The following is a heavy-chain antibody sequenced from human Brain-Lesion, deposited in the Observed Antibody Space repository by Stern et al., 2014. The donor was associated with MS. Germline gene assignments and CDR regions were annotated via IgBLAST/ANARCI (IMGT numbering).Heavy chain of an antibody. J-gene: IGHJ5*01. Sequence: VHLVESGPVLMKPSQTLALTCAISGDSVSSNSAAWNWIRQSPSRGLEWLGRTYYRSKWYYQYAESVKSRITINADTSTNQFSLQLNSVTPEDTAVYLCAKGYNWFDSWGQGTVVTVS. V-gene: IGHV6-1*01. CDR2: TYYRSKWYY. CDR1: GDSVSSNSAA. CDR3: AKGYNWFDS.